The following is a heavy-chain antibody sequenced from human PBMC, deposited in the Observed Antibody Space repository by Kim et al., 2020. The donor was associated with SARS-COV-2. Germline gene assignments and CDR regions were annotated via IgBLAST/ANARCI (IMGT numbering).Heavy chain of an antibody. CDR1: GFTFGDYA. CDR3: TRTRAVHFWSGYGWFDP. CDR2: IRSKAYGGTT. V-gene: IGHV3-49*04. Sequence: GGSLRLSCTASGFTFGDYAMSWVRQAPGKGLEWVGFIRSKAYGGTTEYAASVKGRFTISRDDSKSIAYLQMNSLKTEDTAVYYCTRTRAVHFWSGYGWFDPWGQGILVTVSS. D-gene: IGHD3-3*02. J-gene: IGHJ5*02.